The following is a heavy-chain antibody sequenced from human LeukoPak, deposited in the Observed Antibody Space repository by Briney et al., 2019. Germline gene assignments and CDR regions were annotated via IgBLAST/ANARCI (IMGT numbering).Heavy chain of an antibody. CDR3: ARDSSSSWLHAFDI. Sequence: GGSLRLSCAASAFTFSSYAMNWVRQAPGKGLEWVSHISSSGSSTYYAGSVKGRFTISRDKAKSSLYLQMNSLRAEDTAVYYCARDSSSSWLHAFDIWGQGTMVTVSS. V-gene: IGHV3-48*01. J-gene: IGHJ3*02. D-gene: IGHD6-13*01. CDR1: AFTFSSYA. CDR2: ISSSGSST.